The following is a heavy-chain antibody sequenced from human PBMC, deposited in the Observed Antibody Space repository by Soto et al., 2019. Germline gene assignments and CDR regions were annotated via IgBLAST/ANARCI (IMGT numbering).Heavy chain of an antibody. CDR2: INHSGST. Sequence: QVQLQQWGAGLLKPSETLSLTCAVYGGSFSGYYWSWIRQPPGKGLEWIGEINHSGSTNYNPSLKSRVTISVDTSKNQFSLKLSSVTAADTAVYYCARGWHLLWFGELRRWFDPWGQGTLVTVSS. J-gene: IGHJ5*02. CDR3: ARGWHLLWFGELRRWFDP. D-gene: IGHD3-10*01. CDR1: GGSFSGYY. V-gene: IGHV4-34*01.